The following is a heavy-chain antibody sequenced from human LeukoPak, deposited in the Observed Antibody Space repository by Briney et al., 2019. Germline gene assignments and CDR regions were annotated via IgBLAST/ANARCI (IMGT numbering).Heavy chain of an antibody. CDR3: AKLSQNSPIDY. CDR2: ISYDGSSK. J-gene: IGHJ4*02. D-gene: IGHD1-7*01. V-gene: IGHV3-30*18. Sequence: GRSLRLSCAASGFTFSSYGMHWVRQAPGKGLEWVAVISYDGSSKYYADSVKGRFTISRDNSKNTLYLQMNSLRAEDTAVYYCAKLSQNSPIDYWGQGTLVTVSS. CDR1: GFTFSSYG.